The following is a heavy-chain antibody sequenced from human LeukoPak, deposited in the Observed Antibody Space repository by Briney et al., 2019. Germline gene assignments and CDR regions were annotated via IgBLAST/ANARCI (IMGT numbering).Heavy chain of an antibody. CDR1: GGSFSGYY. V-gene: IGHV4-34*01. D-gene: IGHD1-26*01. J-gene: IGHJ5*02. Sequence: PSETLSLTCAVYGGSFSGYYWSWIRQPPGKGLEWIGEINHSGSTNYNPFLKSRVTISVDTSKNQFSLKLSSVTAADTAVYYCARGQRGAVSFDPWGQGTLVTVSS. CDR3: ARGQRGAVSFDP. CDR2: INHSGST.